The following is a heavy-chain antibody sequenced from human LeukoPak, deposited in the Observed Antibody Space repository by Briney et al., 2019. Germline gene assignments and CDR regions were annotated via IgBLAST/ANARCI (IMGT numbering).Heavy chain of an antibody. CDR3: ARGDYYYGMDV. CDR1: GGSISSSSYY. Sequence: SETLSLTCIVSGGSISSSSYYWGWIRQPPGKGLEWIGNIYYSGSTYYNPSLKSRVTISVDTSKNQFSLKLSSVTAADTAVYYCARGDYYYGMDVWGQGTTVTVSS. V-gene: IGHV4-39*07. CDR2: IYYSGST. J-gene: IGHJ6*02.